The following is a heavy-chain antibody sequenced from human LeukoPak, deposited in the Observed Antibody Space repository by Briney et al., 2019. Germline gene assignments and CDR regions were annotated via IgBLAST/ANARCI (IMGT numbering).Heavy chain of an antibody. D-gene: IGHD5-12*01. CDR2: LFDNGST. V-gene: IGHV4-59*08. CDR3: ARLHGYSGYDWGGYYFDY. J-gene: IGHJ4*02. CDR1: GGSISSYF. Sequence: SETLSLTCTVSGGSISSYFWNWIRQPPGKGLEWIGYLFDNGSTSYNPSLKSRLTISLDTSKNQFFLNLRSVTAADTAVYYCARLHGYSGYDWGGYYFDYWGQGTLITVSS.